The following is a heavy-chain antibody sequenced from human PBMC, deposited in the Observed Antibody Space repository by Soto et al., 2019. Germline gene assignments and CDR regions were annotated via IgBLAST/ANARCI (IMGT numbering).Heavy chain of an antibody. CDR3: ARCGYSYGYEFFDY. V-gene: IGHV1-69*13. Sequence: SVKVSCKASGGTFSSYAISWVRQAPGQGLEWMGGIIPIFGTANYAQKFQGRVTITADESTSTAYMELSSLRSEDTAVYYCARCGYSYGYEFFDYWGQGTLVTVSS. CDR1: GGTFSSYA. D-gene: IGHD5-18*01. J-gene: IGHJ4*02. CDR2: IIPIFGTA.